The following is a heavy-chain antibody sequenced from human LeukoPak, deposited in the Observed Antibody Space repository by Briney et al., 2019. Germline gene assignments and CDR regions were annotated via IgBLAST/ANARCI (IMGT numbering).Heavy chain of an antibody. CDR2: VKTRTEGGTI. Sequence: GGSLRLSCAASGFTFIHAWMSWVRQAPGKGLEWVGRVKTRTEGGTIDYAAPVKGKFTISRDDSRNTLYLQMNSLKTEDTVVYYCIADIADSGAYAFDYWGQGALVTVSS. CDR3: IADIADSGAYAFDY. J-gene: IGHJ4*02. D-gene: IGHD4-17*01. CDR1: GFTFIHAW. V-gene: IGHV3-15*01.